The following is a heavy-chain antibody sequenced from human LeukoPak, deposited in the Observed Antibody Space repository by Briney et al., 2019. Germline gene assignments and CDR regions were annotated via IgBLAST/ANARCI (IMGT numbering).Heavy chain of an antibody. CDR2: INPNSGGT. CDR1: GYTFTGYY. Sequence: ASVKVSCKASGYTFTGYYMHWMRQAPGQGLECMGWINPNSGGTNYAQKFQGRATMTRDTSITTAYLEMSRLGSDDTAVYYCARALGGTVCLFDYWGQGTLVTVSS. V-gene: IGHV1-2*02. D-gene: IGHD1/OR15-1a*01. J-gene: IGHJ4*02. CDR3: ARALGGTVCLFDY.